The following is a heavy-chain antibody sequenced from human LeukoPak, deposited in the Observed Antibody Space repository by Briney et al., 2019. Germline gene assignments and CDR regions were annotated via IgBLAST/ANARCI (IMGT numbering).Heavy chain of an antibody. J-gene: IGHJ4*02. D-gene: IGHD2-15*01. CDR2: TYYRSKWYN. CDR1: GDSVSSNSAA. CDR3: VREDCSGGSCYSGFDS. V-gene: IGHV6-1*01. Sequence: SGPTLVKPSQTLSLTCAISGDSVSSNSAAWNWIRQSPSRGLEWLGRTYYRSKWYNDYAVSVKSRITINPDTSKNQFSLQLNSVTPEDTAVYYCVREDCSGGSCYSGFDSSAQGTLVTVSS.